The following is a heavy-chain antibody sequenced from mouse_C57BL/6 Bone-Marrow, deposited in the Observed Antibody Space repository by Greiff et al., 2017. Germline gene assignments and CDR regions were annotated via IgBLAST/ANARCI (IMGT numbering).Heavy chain of an antibody. CDR3: ARHGGLRPLDY. CDR2: ISSGGSYT. J-gene: IGHJ2*01. CDR1: GFTFSSYG. Sequence: EVKLLESGGDLVKPGGSLKLSCAASGFTFSSYGMSWVRQTPDKRLEWVATISSGGSYTYYPDSVKGRFTISRDNAKHTLYLQMSSLKSEDTAMYCCARHGGLRPLDYWGQGTTLTVSS. D-gene: IGHD2-4*01. V-gene: IGHV5-6*01.